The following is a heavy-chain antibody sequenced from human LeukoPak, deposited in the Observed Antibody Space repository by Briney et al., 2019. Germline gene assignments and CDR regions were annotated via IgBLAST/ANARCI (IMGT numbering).Heavy chain of an antibody. CDR1: GGSISSYY. CDR2: IYTSGST. D-gene: IGHD2-21*01. Sequence: PSETLSLTCTVSGGSISSYYWSWIRQPAGKGLEWIGRIYTSGSTNYNPSLKSRVTMSVDTSKNQFSLKLSSVTAADTAVYYCARAVDGMVHSILHYYYYGMDVWGQGTTVTVSS. V-gene: IGHV4-4*07. J-gene: IGHJ6*02. CDR3: ARAVDGMVHSILHYYYYGMDV.